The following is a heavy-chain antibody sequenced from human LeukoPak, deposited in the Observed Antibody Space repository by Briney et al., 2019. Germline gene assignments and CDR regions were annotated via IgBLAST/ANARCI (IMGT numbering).Heavy chain of an antibody. CDR1: GGSISSSNW. J-gene: IGHJ6*02. CDR3: ARVRVVVVITGHYYYYGMDV. CDR2: IYHSGST. V-gene: IGHV4-4*02. Sequence: SETLSLTCAVSGGSISSSNWWSWVRQPPGKGLEWIGEIYHSGSTNYNPSLKSRVTISVDKSKNQFSLKLSSVTAADTAVYYCARVRVVVVITGHYYYYGMDVWGQGTTVTVSS. D-gene: IGHD3-22*01.